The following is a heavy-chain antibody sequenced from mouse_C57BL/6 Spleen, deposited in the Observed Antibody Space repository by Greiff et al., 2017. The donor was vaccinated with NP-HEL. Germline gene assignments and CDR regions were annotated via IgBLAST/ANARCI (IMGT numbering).Heavy chain of an antibody. CDR3: ARNRTSSKYYARDY. Sequence: QVQLKESGPGLVQPSQSLSITCTVSGFSLTSYGVHWVRQSPGKGLEWLGVIWSGGSTDENAAFISRLSIRKDNTKRHVFFKMNSLQDDEPATYYCARNRTSSKYYARDYWGQGTSVTVSS. D-gene: IGHD2-10*02. CDR1: GFSLTSYG. CDR2: IWSGGST. J-gene: IGHJ4*01. V-gene: IGHV2-2*01.